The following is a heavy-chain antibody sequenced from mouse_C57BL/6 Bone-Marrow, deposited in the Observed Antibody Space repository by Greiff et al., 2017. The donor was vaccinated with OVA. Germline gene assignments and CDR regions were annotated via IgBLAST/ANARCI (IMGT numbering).Heavy chain of an antibody. CDR1: GYAFSSSW. V-gene: IGHV1-82*01. Sequence: VQLQQSGPELVKPGASVKISCTASGYAFSSSWMNWVKQRPGKGLEWIGRIYPGDGDTNYNGPFKGKATLTADQSSSPAYMQLSSLTSEDSAVYFCAGDYYGSSPYWYFDVWGTGTTVTVSS. CDR3: AGDYYGSSPYWYFDV. D-gene: IGHD1-1*01. CDR2: IYPGDGDT. J-gene: IGHJ1*03.